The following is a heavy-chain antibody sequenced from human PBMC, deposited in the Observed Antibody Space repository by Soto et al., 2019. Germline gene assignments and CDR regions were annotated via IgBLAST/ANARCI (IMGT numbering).Heavy chain of an antibody. J-gene: IGHJ5*02. CDR2: IKQDGSEK. Sequence: VQLVESGGGLVQPGGSLRLSCAASGFTFSSYWMSWVRQAPGKGLEWVANIKQDGSEKYYVDSVKGRFTISRDNAKNSLYLQMNSLRAEDTAVYYCARGSSGWSGWFDPWGQGTLVTVSS. CDR1: GFTFSSYW. V-gene: IGHV3-7*03. CDR3: ARGSSGWSGWFDP. D-gene: IGHD6-19*01.